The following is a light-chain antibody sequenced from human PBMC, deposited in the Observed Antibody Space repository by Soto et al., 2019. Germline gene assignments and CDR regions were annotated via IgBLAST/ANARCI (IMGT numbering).Light chain of an antibody. J-gene: IGKJ5*01. CDR3: QQRHYWPPIT. CDR2: GAS. CDR1: QSVSSSY. V-gene: IGKV3D-20*02. Sequence: EIVLTQSPGTLSLSPGERATLSCMASQSVSSSYLAWYQQKPGQAPRLLIYGASSRATGIPDRFSGSGSGTDFTLTISSLEPEDFAIYYCQQRHYWPPITFGQGTRLEIK.